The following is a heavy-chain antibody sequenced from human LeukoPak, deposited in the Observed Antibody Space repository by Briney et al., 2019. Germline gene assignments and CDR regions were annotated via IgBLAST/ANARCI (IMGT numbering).Heavy chain of an antibody. J-gene: IGHJ4*02. D-gene: IGHD3-22*01. Sequence: SETLSLTCTVSGGSTSSYYWSWIRQPPGKELEWIGYIYYSGSTNYNPSLKSRVTISVDTSKNQFSLKLSSVTAADTAVYYCARSFYYDSSVPPGYWGQGTLVTVSS. CDR1: GGSTSSYY. CDR2: IYYSGST. V-gene: IGHV4-59*08. CDR3: ARSFYYDSSVPPGY.